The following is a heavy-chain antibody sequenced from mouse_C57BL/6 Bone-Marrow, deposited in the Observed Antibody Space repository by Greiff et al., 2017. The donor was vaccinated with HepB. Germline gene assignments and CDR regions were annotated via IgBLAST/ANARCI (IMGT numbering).Heavy chain of an antibody. CDR2: IYPRSGNT. J-gene: IGHJ2*01. CDR3: ARWNYYGTSWGY. Sequence: VKLMESGAELARPGASVKLSCKASGYTFTSYGISWVKQRTGQGLEWIGEIYPRSGNTYYNEKFKGKATLTADKSSSTAYMELRSLTSEDSAVYFCARWNYYGTSWGYWGQGTTLTVSS. D-gene: IGHD1-1*01. V-gene: IGHV1-81*01. CDR1: GYTFTSYG.